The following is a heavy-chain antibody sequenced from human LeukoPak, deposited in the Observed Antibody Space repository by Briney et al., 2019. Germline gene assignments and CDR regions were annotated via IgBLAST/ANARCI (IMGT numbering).Heavy chain of an antibody. J-gene: IGHJ4*02. D-gene: IGHD2/OR15-2a*01. CDR3: ARPRRQSFSSPLYHFDY. Sequence: PSETLSLTCTVSGDSITNSWWSWVRQSPGKGLEWIGYIYATGTTNYNPSLMSRVTFSVDKSQNQFSLRLSSVTAAHTAVYYCARPRRQSFSSPLYHFDYWGQGTLVTVSS. CDR2: IYATGTT. CDR1: GDSITNSW. V-gene: IGHV4-4*09.